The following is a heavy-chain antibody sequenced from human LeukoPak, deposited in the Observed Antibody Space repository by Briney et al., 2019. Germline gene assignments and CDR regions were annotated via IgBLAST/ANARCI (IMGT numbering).Heavy chain of an antibody. CDR2: IYYSGST. J-gene: IGHJ4*02. V-gene: IGHV4-30-4*01. D-gene: IGHD3-10*01. Sequence: SQTLSLTCTVSGGSISSGDYYWSWIRQPLGKGLEWIGYIYYSGSTYYNPSLKSRVTISVDTSKNQFSLKLSSVTAADTAVYYCARFMVRGVRNPAYFDYWGQGTLVTVSS. CDR3: ARFMVRGVRNPAYFDY. CDR1: GGSISSGDYY.